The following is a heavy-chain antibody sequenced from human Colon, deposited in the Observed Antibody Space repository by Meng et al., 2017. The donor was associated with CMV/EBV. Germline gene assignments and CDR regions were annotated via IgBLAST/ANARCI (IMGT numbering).Heavy chain of an antibody. J-gene: IGHJ4*02. D-gene: IGHD2-21*01. CDR1: GFTVSSYY. Sequence: GGSLRLSCAASGFTVSSYYMSWVRQAPGKGLEWVSVIYSDGNTYYADSVKGRFTISRDNSKNTLYLQMNSLRPEDTAIYYCAKDIPTYIIDFWGQGSLVTVSS. V-gene: IGHV3-53*05. CDR3: AKDIPTYIIDF. CDR2: IYSDGNT.